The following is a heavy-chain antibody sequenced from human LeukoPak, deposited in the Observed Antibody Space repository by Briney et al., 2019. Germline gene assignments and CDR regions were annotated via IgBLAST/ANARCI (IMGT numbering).Heavy chain of an antibody. V-gene: IGHV1-69*04. Sequence: SVKVSCKASGGTFGSYAISWVRQAPGQGLEWMGRIIPILGIANYAQKFQGRVTITADKSTSTAYMELSSLRSEDTAVYYCASMDSSSSWEDYWGQGTLVTVSS. CDR2: IIPILGIA. CDR1: GGTFGSYA. D-gene: IGHD6-6*01. J-gene: IGHJ4*02. CDR3: ASMDSSSSWEDY.